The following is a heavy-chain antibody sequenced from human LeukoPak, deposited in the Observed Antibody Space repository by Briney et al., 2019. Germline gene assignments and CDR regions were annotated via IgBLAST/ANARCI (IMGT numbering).Heavy chain of an antibody. V-gene: IGHV3-21*01. Sequence: PGRSLRLSCAASGFTFSSYGMHWVRQAPGKGLEWVSSISSSSSYIYYADSVKGRFTISRDNAKNSLYLQMNSLRAEDTAVYYCARGATTRIDYWGQGTLVTVSS. D-gene: IGHD1-26*01. CDR3: ARGATTRIDY. CDR2: ISSSSSYI. J-gene: IGHJ4*02. CDR1: GFTFSSYG.